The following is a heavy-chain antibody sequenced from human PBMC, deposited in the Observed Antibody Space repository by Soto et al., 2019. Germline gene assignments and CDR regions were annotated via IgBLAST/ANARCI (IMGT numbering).Heavy chain of an antibody. D-gene: IGHD6-13*01. Sequence: ASVKVSCKASGYTFTSYDINWVRQATGQGLEWMGWMNPNSGNTGYAQKFQGRVTMTRNTSISTAYMELSSLRSEDTAVYYCARVSSSWYIYYYYGMDVWGQGTTVTVS. CDR2: MNPNSGNT. V-gene: IGHV1-8*01. J-gene: IGHJ6*02. CDR1: GYTFTSYD. CDR3: ARVSSSWYIYYYYGMDV.